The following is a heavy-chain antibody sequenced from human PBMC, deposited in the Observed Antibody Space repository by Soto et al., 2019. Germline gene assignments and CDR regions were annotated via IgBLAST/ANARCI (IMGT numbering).Heavy chain of an antibody. CDR3: AKEFLEWLLSSRRERRFDP. J-gene: IGHJ5*02. CDR1: GFTFSSYA. CDR2: ISGSGGST. Sequence: EVQLLESGGGLVQPGGSLRLSCAASGFTFSSYAMSWVRQAPGKGLEWVSAISGSGGSTYYADSVKGRFTISRDNSKNTLYLQMKSLRAEDTAVYYCAKEFLEWLLSSRRERRFDPWGQGTLVTVSS. V-gene: IGHV3-23*01. D-gene: IGHD3-3*01.